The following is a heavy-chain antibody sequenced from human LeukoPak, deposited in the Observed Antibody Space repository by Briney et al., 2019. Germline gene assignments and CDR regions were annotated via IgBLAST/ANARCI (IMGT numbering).Heavy chain of an antibody. CDR1: GGSISSGGYY. V-gene: IGHV4-30-2*01. Sequence: SETLSLTCTVSGGSISSGGYYWSWIRQPPGKGLEWIGYIYHSGSTYYNPSLKSRVTISVDRSKNQFSLKLSSVTAADTAVYYCALALLWFGESSGAFDIWGQGTMVTVSS. CDR3: ALALLWFGESSGAFDI. D-gene: IGHD3-10*01. CDR2: IYHSGST. J-gene: IGHJ3*02.